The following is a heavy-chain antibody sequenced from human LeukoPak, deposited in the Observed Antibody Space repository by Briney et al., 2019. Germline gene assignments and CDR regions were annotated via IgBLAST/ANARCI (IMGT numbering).Heavy chain of an antibody. CDR2: FSSSSTYI. CDR1: GGSISSSS. J-gene: IGHJ3*01. V-gene: IGHV3-21*01. CDR3: ATTIKRATVVPTRSPTKGAFDF. Sequence: PSETLSLTCTVSGGSISSSSYYWGWIRQAPGKGLEWVSSFSSSSTYIYYADSVKDRFTISRDNARNSLYLQMDSLRAEDTAVYYCATTIKRATVVPTRSPTKGAFDFWGQGTMVTVSS. D-gene: IGHD4-23*01.